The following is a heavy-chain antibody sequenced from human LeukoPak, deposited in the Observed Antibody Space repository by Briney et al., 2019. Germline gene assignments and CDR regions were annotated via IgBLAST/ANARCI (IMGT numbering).Heavy chain of an antibody. Sequence: GRSLRLSCAASGFTFDDYAMHWVRQAPRKGLEWVSGISWNSGSIGYADSVKGRFTISRDNAKNSLYLQMNSLRAEDTALYYCAREAGGGYCTNGVCYIGWFDPWGQGTLVTVSS. CDR1: GFTFDDYA. CDR3: AREAGGGYCTNGVCYIGWFDP. CDR2: ISWNSGSI. D-gene: IGHD2-8*01. J-gene: IGHJ5*02. V-gene: IGHV3-9*01.